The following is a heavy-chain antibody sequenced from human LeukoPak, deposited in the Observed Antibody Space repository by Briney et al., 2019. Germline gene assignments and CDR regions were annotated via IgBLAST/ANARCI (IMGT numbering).Heavy chain of an antibody. CDR3: AKDGDIAAAGYYFDY. J-gene: IGHJ4*02. Sequence: GGSLRLSCATSGFAFSTQGMHWVRQAPGKGLEWVAAIWHDGNNKYYVDSVKGRFTISRDNSKNTVYLQMNSLRAEDTAVYYCAKDGDIAAAGYYFDYWGQGALVTVSS. D-gene: IGHD6-13*01. CDR2: IWHDGNNK. CDR1: GFAFSTQG. V-gene: IGHV3-30*02.